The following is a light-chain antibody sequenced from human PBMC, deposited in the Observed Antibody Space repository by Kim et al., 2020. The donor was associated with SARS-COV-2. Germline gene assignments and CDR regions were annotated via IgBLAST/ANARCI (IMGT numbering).Light chain of an antibody. V-gene: IGKV1-12*01. Sequence: ASVGDRVTITCRADQDISSWLAWYQQKQGKAPKLLIYAASSLQSGVPLRFSGSGSGTDFTLTITSLQSEDFATYYCQQAYSYPLTFGGGTKVDIK. CDR3: QQAYSYPLT. CDR1: QDISSW. J-gene: IGKJ4*01. CDR2: AAS.